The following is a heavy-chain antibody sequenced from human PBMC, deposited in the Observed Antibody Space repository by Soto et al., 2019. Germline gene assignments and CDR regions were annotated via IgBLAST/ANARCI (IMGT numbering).Heavy chain of an antibody. CDR1: GYPVTAYY. D-gene: IGHD3-3*01. Sequence: QLHLVQSGAVVKKPGASVTVSCSASGYPVTAYYMHWVRQAPGRGLEWMGGINPATGAAKYTQTFQGRGTMARDTATGKGFMELGGLTSEDTAGFFCARGGGVGVAGSAAFDMWGQGTLVTVSS. CDR3: ARGGGVGVAGSAAFDM. J-gene: IGHJ3*02. CDR2: INPATGAA. V-gene: IGHV1-2*02.